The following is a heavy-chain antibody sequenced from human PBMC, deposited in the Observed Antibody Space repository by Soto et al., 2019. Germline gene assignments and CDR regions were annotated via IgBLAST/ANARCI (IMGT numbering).Heavy chain of an antibody. V-gene: IGHV5-51*01. CDR1: GNSFTNYW. Sequence: PGESLKISCKGSGNSFTNYWIGWVRQMPGEGMEWMAIIYVANSHTEYNPSFQGQVTISADKSVSTAYLQWTSLRASDSAIYYCASAVNGNYYFDSWGQGALLTVS. CDR2: IYVANSHT. J-gene: IGHJ4*02. CDR3: ASAVNGNYYFDS. D-gene: IGHD6-19*01.